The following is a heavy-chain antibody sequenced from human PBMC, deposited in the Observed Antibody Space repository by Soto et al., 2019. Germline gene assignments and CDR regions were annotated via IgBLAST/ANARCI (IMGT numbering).Heavy chain of an antibody. J-gene: IGHJ4*02. V-gene: IGHV3-21*01. Sequence: GGSLRLSCAASGFTFSTYTMNWVRQAPGRGLEWVSSITASSTYIYYTDSVKGRFTISRDNANDSLYLQMNSLRVEDTAVYYCARERGSTYFDYWGLRTLVTGSS. CDR2: ITASSTYI. CDR3: ARERGSTYFDY. D-gene: IGHD6-13*01. CDR1: GFTFSTYT.